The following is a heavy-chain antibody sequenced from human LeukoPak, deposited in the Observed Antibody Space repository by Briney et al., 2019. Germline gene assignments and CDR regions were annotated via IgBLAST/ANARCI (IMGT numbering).Heavy chain of an antibody. J-gene: IGHJ4*02. D-gene: IGHD1-26*01. CDR1: GFTFSDYY. CDR3: ARELWELLVDY. V-gene: IGHV3-11*04. Sequence: GRSLRLSCAASGFTFSDYYMSWIRQAPGKGLEWVSYISSSGSTIYYADSVKGRFTISRDNAKNSLYLQMNSLRAEDTAVYYCARELWELLVDYWGQGTLVTVSS. CDR2: ISSSGSTI.